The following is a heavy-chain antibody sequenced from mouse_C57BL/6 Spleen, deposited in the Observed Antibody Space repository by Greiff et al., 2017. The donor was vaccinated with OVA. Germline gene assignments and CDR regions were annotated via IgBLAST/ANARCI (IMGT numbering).Heavy chain of an antibody. Sequence: VQLQESGAELLKPGASVKLSCKATGFTFTGYWMEWVKQRPGHGLEWIGEILPGSGSTNYNEKFKGKATFTADTYSNTAYVQLSSLTTKDSDRYDIDRACSYYSLDWFAYWGQGTLVTVSA. J-gene: IGHJ3*01. V-gene: IGHV1-9*01. CDR1: GFTFTGYW. CDR3: DRACSYYSLDWFAY. CDR2: ILPGSGST. D-gene: IGHD2-12*01.